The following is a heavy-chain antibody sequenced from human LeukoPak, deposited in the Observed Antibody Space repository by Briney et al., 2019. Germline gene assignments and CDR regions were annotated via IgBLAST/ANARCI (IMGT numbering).Heavy chain of an antibody. CDR3: ATDLRGAAAGDY. CDR1: GYTFTSYG. J-gene: IGHJ4*02. Sequence: ASVKVSCKASGYTFTSYGISWVRQAPGQGLEWMGWISAYNGNTNYAQKFQGRVTMTEDTSTDTAYMELSSLRSEDTAVYYCATDLRGAAAGDYWGQGTLVTVSS. CDR2: ISAYNGNT. V-gene: IGHV1-18*01. D-gene: IGHD6-13*01.